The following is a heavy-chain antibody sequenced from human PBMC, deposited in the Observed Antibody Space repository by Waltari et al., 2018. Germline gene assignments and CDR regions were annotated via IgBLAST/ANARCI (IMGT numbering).Heavy chain of an antibody. CDR2: IIWDGGST. D-gene: IGHD6-19*01. J-gene: IGHJ3*02. CDR3: AKDIYSSSGEDDAFDI. Sequence: EVQLVESGGVVVQPGGSLRLSCAASVFTFDDYAMHWVRQAPGKGLEWVSLIIWDGGSTYYADSVNGRFTISRDNSKNSLYLQMNSLRAEDTALYYCAKDIYSSSGEDDAFDIWGQGTMVTVSS. CDR1: VFTFDDYA. V-gene: IGHV3-43D*03.